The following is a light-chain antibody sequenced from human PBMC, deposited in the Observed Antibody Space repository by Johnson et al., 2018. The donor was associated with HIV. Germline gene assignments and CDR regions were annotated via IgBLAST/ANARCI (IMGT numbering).Light chain of an antibody. CDR3: GTWDSSLRVGV. CDR2: ENN. CDR1: SSNIGNNY. V-gene: IGLV1-51*02. J-gene: IGLJ1*01. Sequence: QSVLTQPPSVSAAPGQKVTISCSGSSSNIGNNYVSWYQQLPGTAPKLLIYENNKRPSGIPDRFSGSKSGTSATLGITGLQTGDEAEYYCGTWDSSLRVGVFGTRTKCTV.